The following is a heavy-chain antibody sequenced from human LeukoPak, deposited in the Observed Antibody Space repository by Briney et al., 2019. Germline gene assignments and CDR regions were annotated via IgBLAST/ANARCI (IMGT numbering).Heavy chain of an antibody. CDR3: ARPAGVYSIPPDY. D-gene: IGHD6-13*01. CDR1: GFTFSSYG. Sequence: PGGSLRLSCAASGFTFSSYGMHWVRQAPGKGLEWVAVISYDGSNKYYADSVKGRFTISRDNSKNTLYLQMNSLRAEDTAVYYCARPAGVYSIPPDYWGQGTLVTVSS. V-gene: IGHV3-30*03. J-gene: IGHJ4*02. CDR2: ISYDGSNK.